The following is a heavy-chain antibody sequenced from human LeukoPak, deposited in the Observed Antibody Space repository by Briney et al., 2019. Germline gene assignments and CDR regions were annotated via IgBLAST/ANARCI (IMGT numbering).Heavy chain of an antibody. CDR1: GFTFSDHY. J-gene: IGHJ6*02. D-gene: IGHD4-17*01. V-gene: IGHV3-72*01. Sequence: PGGSLRLSCATSGFTFSDHYMDWVRQAPGKGLEWVARTRTKAKDYTTEYAASVKGRFTVSRDESMHSLYLQMNSLKTEDTGVYYCARGPTVTFNYHYGMDVWGQGTTVTVSS. CDR3: ARGPTVTFNYHYGMDV. CDR2: TRTKAKDYTT.